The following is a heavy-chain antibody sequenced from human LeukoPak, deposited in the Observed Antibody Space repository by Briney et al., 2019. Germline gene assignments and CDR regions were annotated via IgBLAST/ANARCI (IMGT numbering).Heavy chain of an antibody. D-gene: IGHD3-10*01. CDR3: ARARLHHNYGSGTIFDS. V-gene: IGHV6-1*01. Sequence: SLTLSLTCAISGHSVSISSAAWNSIRQSPSRGLEWLGRTYYRSNWYNDYAASVKSLIPISPDTSKNQLSLQLNSVTPEDTAVYYCARARLHHNYGSGTIFDSWGQGTLLTVSS. J-gene: IGHJ4*02. CDR1: GHSVSISSAA. CDR2: TYYRSNWYN.